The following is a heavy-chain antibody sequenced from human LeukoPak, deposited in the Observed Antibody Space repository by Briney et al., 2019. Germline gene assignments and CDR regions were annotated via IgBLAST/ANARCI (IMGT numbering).Heavy chain of an antibody. J-gene: IGHJ4*02. CDR3: TRIYDSSGYYDYFDY. CDR1: GFTFGDYA. D-gene: IGHD3-22*01. CDR2: IRSKAYGGTT. Sequence: PGGSLRLSCTASGFTFGDYAMSWVRQAPGKGLEWVGFIRSKAYGGTTEYAASVKGRFTISRDDSKSIAYLQMNSLKTEDTAVYYCTRIYDSSGYYDYFDYWGQGTLVTVSS. V-gene: IGHV3-49*04.